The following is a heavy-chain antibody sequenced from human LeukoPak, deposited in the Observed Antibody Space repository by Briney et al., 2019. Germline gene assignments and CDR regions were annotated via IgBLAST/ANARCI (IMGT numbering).Heavy chain of an antibody. Sequence: PGGPLRLSCAASGFTFSSYAMHWVGQAPGKGLGWVAVISYDGSNKYYADSVKGRFTISRDNSKNTLYLQMNSLRAEDTAVYYCARAGWFGEYDAFDIWGQGTMVTVSS. V-gene: IGHV3-30-3*01. J-gene: IGHJ3*02. CDR3: ARAGWFGEYDAFDI. CDR2: ISYDGSNK. D-gene: IGHD3-10*01. CDR1: GFTFSSYA.